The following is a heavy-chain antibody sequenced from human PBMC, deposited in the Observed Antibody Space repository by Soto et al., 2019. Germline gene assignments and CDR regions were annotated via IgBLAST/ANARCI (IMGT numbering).Heavy chain of an antibody. V-gene: IGHV4-59*08. CDR1: GGSISSYY. CDR2: IYYSGST. CDR3: ARNSGSDVRVTYIDY. D-gene: IGHD1-26*01. Sequence: SETLSLTCTVSGGSISSYYWSWIRQPPGKGLEWIGYIYYSGSTNYNPSLKSRVTISVDTSKNQFSLKLSSVTAADTAVYYCARNSGSDVRVTYIDYWGPGTLVTVSS. J-gene: IGHJ4*02.